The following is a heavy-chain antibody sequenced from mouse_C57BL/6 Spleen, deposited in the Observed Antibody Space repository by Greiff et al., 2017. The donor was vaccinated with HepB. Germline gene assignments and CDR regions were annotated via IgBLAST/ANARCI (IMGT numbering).Heavy chain of an antibody. V-gene: IGHV10-1*01. CDR2: IRSKSNNYAT. CDR1: GFSFNTYA. D-gene: IGHD2-1*01. CDR3: VRHDGNYFWFAY. J-gene: IGHJ3*01. Sequence: EVHLVESGGGLVQPKGSLKLSCAASGFSFNTYAMNWVRQAPGKGLEWVARIRSKSNNYATYYADSVKDRFTISRDDSESMLYLQMNNLKTEDTAMYYCVRHDGNYFWFAYWGQGTLVTVSA.